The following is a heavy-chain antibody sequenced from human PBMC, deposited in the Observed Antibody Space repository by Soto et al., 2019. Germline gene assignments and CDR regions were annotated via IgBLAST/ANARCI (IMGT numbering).Heavy chain of an antibody. V-gene: IGHV4-38-2*01. Sequence: SETLSLTCAVSGYSISSGYYWGWIRQPPGKGLEWIGSIYHSGSTYYNPSLKSRVTILVDTSKNQFSLKLSSVTAADTAVYHCARGRRHYDFWSGYNYWFDPWGQGTLVTSPQ. J-gene: IGHJ5*02. D-gene: IGHD3-3*01. CDR2: IYHSGST. CDR1: GYSISSGYY. CDR3: ARGRRHYDFWSGYNYWFDP.